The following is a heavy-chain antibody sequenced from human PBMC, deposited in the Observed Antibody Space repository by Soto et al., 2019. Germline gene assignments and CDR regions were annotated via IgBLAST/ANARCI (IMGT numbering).Heavy chain of an antibody. D-gene: IGHD3-22*01. Sequence: PGESLKISCKVSGYSFTSYWIGWVRQMPGKGLEWMGIIYPGDSDTRYSPSFQGQVTISADKSISTAYLQWSSLKASDTAVYYCARVASLYYYDSSGHYGMDVWGQGTTVTVSS. J-gene: IGHJ6*02. CDR1: GYSFTSYW. V-gene: IGHV5-51*01. CDR2: IYPGDSDT. CDR3: ARVASLYYYDSSGHYGMDV.